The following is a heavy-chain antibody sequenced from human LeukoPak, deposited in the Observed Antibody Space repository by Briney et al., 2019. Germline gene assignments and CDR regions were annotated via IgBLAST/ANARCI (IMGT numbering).Heavy chain of an antibody. CDR2: IYYSGST. D-gene: IGHD3-3*01. V-gene: IGHV4-59*01. CDR1: GGSIGSYY. CDR3: ARSSSGYDFWSGYRPYYYYGMDV. J-gene: IGHJ6*02. Sequence: SETLSLTCTVSGGSIGSYYWSWIRQPPGKGLEWIGYIYYSGSTNYNPSLKSRVTISVDTSKNQFSLKLSSVTAADTAVYYCARSSSGYDFWSGYRPYYYYGMDVWGQGTTVTVSS.